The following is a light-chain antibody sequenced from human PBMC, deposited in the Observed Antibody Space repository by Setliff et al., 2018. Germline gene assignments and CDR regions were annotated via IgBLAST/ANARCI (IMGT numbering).Light chain of an antibody. CDR2: EVS. CDR1: SRDVGGFNF. J-gene: IGLJ1*01. Sequence: QSALAQPPSASGSPGQSVAISCTGTSRDVGGFNFVSWYQQHPGKAPKLIIYEVSKRPSGVPDRFSGSKSGNTASLTVSGLQAEDEADYYCSSYAGNYIYVFGSGTKV. V-gene: IGLV2-8*01. CDR3: SSYAGNYIYV.